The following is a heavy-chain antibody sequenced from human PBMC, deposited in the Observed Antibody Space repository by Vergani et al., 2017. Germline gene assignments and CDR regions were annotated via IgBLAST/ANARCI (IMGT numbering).Heavy chain of an antibody. V-gene: IGHV4-34*01. CDR3: ARCQIVLLWFGELAKHYYYYYGMDV. CDR2: IHHSGST. D-gene: IGHD3-10*01. CDR1: GGSFSGYY. Sequence: QVQLQQWGAGLLKPSETLSLTCAVYGGSFSGYYWSWIRQPPGKGLEWIGEIHHSGSTNYNPSLKSRATISVDTSKNQFSLNLSSVTAADTAVYYCARCQIVLLWFGELAKHYYYYYGMDVWGQGTTVTVSS. J-gene: IGHJ6*02.